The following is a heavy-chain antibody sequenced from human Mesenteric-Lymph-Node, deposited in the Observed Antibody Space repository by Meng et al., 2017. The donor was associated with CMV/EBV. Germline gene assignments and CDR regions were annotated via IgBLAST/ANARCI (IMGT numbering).Heavy chain of an antibody. V-gene: IGHV3-30*19. D-gene: IGHD3-10*01. CDR3: ARRGDAFDT. CDR2: ISYDGSNK. Sequence: GESLKISCRASGIIFSEYGMHWVRQAPGKGLEWVAVISYDGSNKYYADSVKGRFTISRDNSKNTLYLQMNSLRAEDTAVYYCARRGDAFDTWGQGTMVTVSS. CDR1: GIIFSEYG. J-gene: IGHJ3*02.